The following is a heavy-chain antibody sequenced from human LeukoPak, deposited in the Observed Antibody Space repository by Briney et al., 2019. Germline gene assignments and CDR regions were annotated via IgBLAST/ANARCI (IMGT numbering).Heavy chain of an antibody. CDR2: IYYTGST. V-gene: IGHV4-59*01. CDR1: NGSISSYY. J-gene: IGHJ4*02. D-gene: IGHD6-13*01. Sequence: PSETLSLTCTIYNGSISSYYWNWIRQSPGGGLEWIGCIYYTGSTNYNPSLKSRATISVDTSKNQYSLKLSSVTAADTAKYYCARENSFSSWQRKFFDYWGQGTLVTVSS. CDR3: ARENSFSSWQRKFFDY.